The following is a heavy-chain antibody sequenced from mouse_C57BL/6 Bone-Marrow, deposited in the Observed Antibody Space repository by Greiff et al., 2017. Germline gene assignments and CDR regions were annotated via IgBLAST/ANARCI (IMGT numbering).Heavy chain of an antibody. V-gene: IGHV1-18*01. D-gene: IGHD1-1*01. CDR3: ARWVRIYYYGDR. CDR2: INPNNGGT. J-gene: IGHJ2*01. CDR1: GYTFTDYN. Sequence: VQLKESGPELVKPGASVKIPCKASGYTFTDYNMDWVKQSHGKSLEWIGDINPNNGGTIYNQKFKGKATLTVDKSSSTAYMELRSLTSEDTAVYYCARWVRIYYYGDRWGQGTTLTVSS.